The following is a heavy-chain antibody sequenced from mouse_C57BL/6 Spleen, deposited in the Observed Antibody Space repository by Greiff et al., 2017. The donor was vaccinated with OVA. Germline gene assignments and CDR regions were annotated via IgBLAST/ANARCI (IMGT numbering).Heavy chain of an antibody. D-gene: IGHD2-2*01. J-gene: IGHJ4*01. CDR3: ARRGGYGYQGDYAMDY. Sequence: EVQRVESGPGLVKPSQSLSLTCSVTGYSITSGYYWNWIRQFPGNKLEWMGYISYDGSNNYNPSLKNRISITRDTSKNQCFLKLNSVTTEDTATYYCARRGGYGYQGDYAMDYWGQGTSVTVSS. V-gene: IGHV3-6*01. CDR1: GYSITSGYY. CDR2: ISYDGSN.